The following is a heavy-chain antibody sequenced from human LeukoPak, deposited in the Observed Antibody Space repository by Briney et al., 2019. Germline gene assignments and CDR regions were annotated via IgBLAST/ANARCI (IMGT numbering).Heavy chain of an antibody. D-gene: IGHD4-17*01. CDR2: IYYSGDT. J-gene: IGHJ4*02. CDR3: ARQSYGAAWDY. V-gene: IGHV4-39*01. CDR1: GGSISDTNYH. Sequence: SETLSLTCSVSGGSISDTNYHWGWIRQPPGKGLEWIGSIYYSGDTYYNPSLKSRVTISVDMSKNQFSLKLSSVTAADTAVYYCARQSYGAAWDYWGQGTLVTVSS.